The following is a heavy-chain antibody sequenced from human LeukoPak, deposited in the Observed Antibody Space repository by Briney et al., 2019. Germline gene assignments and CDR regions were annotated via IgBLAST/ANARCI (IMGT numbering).Heavy chain of an antibody. CDR3: AKAPDYGGNSGYFDY. J-gene: IGHJ4*02. V-gene: IGHV3-30*02. Sequence: GGSLRLSCAASGFTFSSYGMHWVRQAPGKGLEWVAFIRYDGSNKYYADSVKGRFTISRDNSKNTLYLQMNSLRAEDTAVYYCAKAPDYGGNSGYFDYWGQGTLVTVSS. D-gene: IGHD4-23*01. CDR2: IRYDGSNK. CDR1: GFTFSSYG.